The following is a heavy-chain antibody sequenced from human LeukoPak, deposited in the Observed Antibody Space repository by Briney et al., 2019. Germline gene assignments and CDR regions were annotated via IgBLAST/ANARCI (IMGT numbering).Heavy chain of an antibody. CDR1: GGSISSGNFY. V-gene: IGHV4-30-4*01. CDR3: ARKYPDHWFDP. D-gene: IGHD6-6*01. Sequence: SQALSLTCTVSGGSISSGNFYWSWIRQPPGKGLEWIGYIFYLGSTYYNLSLKSRVTMSVDTSKNQFSLILRSVTAADTAVYYCARKYPDHWFDPWGQGTLVTVSS. J-gene: IGHJ5*02. CDR2: IFYLGST.